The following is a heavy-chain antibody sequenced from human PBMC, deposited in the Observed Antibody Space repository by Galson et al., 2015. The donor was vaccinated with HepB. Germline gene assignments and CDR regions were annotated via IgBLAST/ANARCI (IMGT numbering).Heavy chain of an antibody. D-gene: IGHD3-9*01. Sequence: SLRLSCAASGFTFSSYAMHWVRQAPGKGLEWVAVISYDGSNKYYADSVKGRFTISRDNSKNTLYLQMNSLRAEYTAVYYCASPDILTGYSTGGLHYWGQGTLVTVSS. CDR3: ASPDILTGYSTGGLHY. CDR1: GFTFSSYA. V-gene: IGHV3-30-3*01. CDR2: ISYDGSNK. J-gene: IGHJ4*02.